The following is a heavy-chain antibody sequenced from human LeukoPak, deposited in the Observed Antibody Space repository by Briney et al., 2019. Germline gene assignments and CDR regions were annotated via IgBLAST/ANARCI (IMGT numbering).Heavy chain of an antibody. CDR3: ARGYQHPAYYFDY. CDR1: GGSISSGGYY. Sequence: SETLSLTCTVSGGSISSGGYYWSWIRQPPGKGLEGIGYIYHSGSTYYNPSLKSRVTISVDRSKNQFSLKLSSVTAADTAVYYCARGYQHPAYYFDYWGQGTLVTVSS. J-gene: IGHJ4*02. V-gene: IGHV4-30-2*01. CDR2: IYHSGST. D-gene: IGHD2-2*01.